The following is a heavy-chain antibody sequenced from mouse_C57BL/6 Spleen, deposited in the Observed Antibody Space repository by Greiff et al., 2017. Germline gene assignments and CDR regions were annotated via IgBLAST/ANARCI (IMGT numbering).Heavy chain of an antibody. Sequence: QVQLQQPGAELVMPGASVKLSCKASGYTFTSYWMHWVKQRPGQGLEWIGEIDPSDSYTNYNQKFKGKSTLTVDKSSSTAYMQLSSLTSEASAVYFCARGSDYYVFFAYWCQGTLVTVSA. D-gene: IGHD1-1*01. CDR2: IDPSDSYT. V-gene: IGHV1-69*01. CDR1: GYTFTSYW. CDR3: ARGSDYYVFFAY. J-gene: IGHJ3*01.